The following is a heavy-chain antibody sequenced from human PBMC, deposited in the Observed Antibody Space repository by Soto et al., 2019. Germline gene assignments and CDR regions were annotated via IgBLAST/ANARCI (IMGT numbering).Heavy chain of an antibody. V-gene: IGHV2-5*01. D-gene: IGHD6-13*01. CDR3: AHRPSSWYPHDGFDI. Sequence: QITLKESGPTLVKPTQTLTLTCTFSGFSLSTSGVGVGWIRQPPGKALEWLALIYWNDDKRYSPSLKSRLTITKDTSKNQVVLRMTNMDPVDTGTYYCAHRPSSWYPHDGFDIWGQGTMVTVSS. CDR1: GFSLSTSGVG. CDR2: IYWNDDK. J-gene: IGHJ3*02.